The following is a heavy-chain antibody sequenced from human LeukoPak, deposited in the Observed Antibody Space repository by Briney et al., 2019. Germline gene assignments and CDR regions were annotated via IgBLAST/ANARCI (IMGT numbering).Heavy chain of an antibody. D-gene: IGHD5-18*01. Sequence: GRSLRLSCAASGFTFSSYAMHWVRQDPGKGLEWVAVISYDGSNKYYADSVKGRFTISRDNSKNTLYLQMNSLRAEDTAVYYCAKTWIQLRAPEGFDYWGQGTLVTVSS. CDR1: GFTFSSYA. CDR2: ISYDGSNK. V-gene: IGHV3-30*04. CDR3: AKTWIQLRAPEGFDY. J-gene: IGHJ4*02.